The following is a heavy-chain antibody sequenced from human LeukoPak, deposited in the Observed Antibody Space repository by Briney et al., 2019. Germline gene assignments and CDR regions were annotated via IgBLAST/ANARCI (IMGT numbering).Heavy chain of an antibody. CDR1: GGSISSGDYY. CDR3: ARQPRTSGWYREILYFDY. J-gene: IGHJ4*02. V-gene: IGHV4-61*08. CDR2: IYYSGST. Sequence: NPSETLSLTCTVSGGSISSGDYYWSWIRQPPGKGLEWIGYIYYSGSTNYNPSLKSRVTISVDTSKNQFSLKLSSVTAADTAVYYCARQPRTSGWYREILYFDYWGQGTLVTVSS. D-gene: IGHD6-19*01.